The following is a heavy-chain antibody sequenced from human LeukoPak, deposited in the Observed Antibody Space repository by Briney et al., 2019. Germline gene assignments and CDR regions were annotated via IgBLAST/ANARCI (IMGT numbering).Heavy chain of an antibody. CDR1: RFTFSSYG. V-gene: IGHV3-30*18. J-gene: IGHJ6*02. CDR2: ISYDGSNK. Sequence: PGRSLRLSCAASRFTFSSYGMHWVRQAPGKGLEWVAVISYDGSNKYYADSVKGRFTISRDNSKNALYLQMNSLRAEDTAVYYCAKEGLHYDILTGSIYYYGMDVWGQGTTVTVSS. CDR3: AKEGLHYDILTGSIYYYGMDV. D-gene: IGHD3-9*01.